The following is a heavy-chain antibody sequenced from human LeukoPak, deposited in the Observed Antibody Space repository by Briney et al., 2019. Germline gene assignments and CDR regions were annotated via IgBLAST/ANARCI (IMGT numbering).Heavy chain of an antibody. CDR2: IRYDGSHE. V-gene: IGHV3-30*02. J-gene: IGHJ4*02. Sequence: GGSLRLPCGASGFTLNNYGMHWVRQAAGKGLEWVAFIRYDGSHEYYVDSVRGRFTISRDFSKNTLYLQMNGLRAEDTAVYYCARDSHGYISYYFDYWGQGTLVTVPS. D-gene: IGHD5-24*01. CDR1: GFTLNNYG. CDR3: ARDSHGYISYYFDY.